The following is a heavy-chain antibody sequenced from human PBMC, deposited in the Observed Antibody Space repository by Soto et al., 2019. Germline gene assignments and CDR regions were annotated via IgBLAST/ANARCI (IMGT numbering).Heavy chain of an antibody. Sequence: PSETLSLTCTVSGGSISSSSYYWGWIRQPPGKGLDWIGSSYYSGSSYYNPSLKSRVTISVDTSKNQFALKLSSVTAADTAVYYCARPKRERDYYYGMDVWGQGTTVTV. CDR1: GGSISSSSYY. CDR3: ARPKRERDYYYGMDV. CDR2: SYYSGSS. D-gene: IGHD1-26*01. J-gene: IGHJ6*02. V-gene: IGHV4-39*01.